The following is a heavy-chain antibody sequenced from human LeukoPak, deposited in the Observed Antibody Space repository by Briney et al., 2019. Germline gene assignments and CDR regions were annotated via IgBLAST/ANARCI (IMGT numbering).Heavy chain of an antibody. CDR3: ARDRVEYYFDY. Sequence: GGSLRLSCAASGFTFSSYSMNWVRQAPGKGLEWVSSISSSSSYIYYADSVKGRFTISRDNAKNSLYLQMNSPRAEDTAVYYCARDRVEYYFDYWGQGTLVTVSS. CDR1: GFTFSSYS. CDR2: ISSSSSYI. J-gene: IGHJ4*02. D-gene: IGHD3-10*01. V-gene: IGHV3-21*01.